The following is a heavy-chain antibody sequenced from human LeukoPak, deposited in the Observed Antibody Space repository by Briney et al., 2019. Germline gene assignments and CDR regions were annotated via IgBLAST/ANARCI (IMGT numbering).Heavy chain of an antibody. J-gene: IGHJ4*02. CDR2: ISGSGGST. V-gene: IGHV3-23*01. D-gene: IGHD3-16*02. CDR3: ATLPDDYDYVWGSYRDFDY. Sequence: PGGSLRLSCAASGFTFSSYAMSWVRQPPAKGLEWVSAISGSGGSTYYADSVKGRFTISRDNSKNTLYLQMNSLRAEDTAVYYCATLPDDYDYVWGSYRDFDYWGQGTLVTVSS. CDR1: GFTFSSYA.